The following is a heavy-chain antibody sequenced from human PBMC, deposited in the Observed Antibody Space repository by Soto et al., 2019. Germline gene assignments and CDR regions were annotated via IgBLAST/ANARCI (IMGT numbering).Heavy chain of an antibody. CDR3: ATHTPGIAAAGTPDAFDI. CDR2: IYPGDSDT. J-gene: IGHJ3*02. Sequence: GESLKISCKGSGYSFTSYWIGWVRQMPGKGLEWMGIIYPGDSDTRYSPSFQGQVTISADKSISTAYLQWSSLKASDTAMYYCATHTPGIAAAGTPDAFDIWGQGTMVTVSS. V-gene: IGHV5-51*01. D-gene: IGHD6-13*01. CDR1: GYSFTSYW.